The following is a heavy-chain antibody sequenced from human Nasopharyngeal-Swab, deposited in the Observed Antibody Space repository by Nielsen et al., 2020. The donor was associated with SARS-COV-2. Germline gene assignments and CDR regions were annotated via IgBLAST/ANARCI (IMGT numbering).Heavy chain of an antibody. J-gene: IGHJ6*03. CDR2: VSQGGGT. V-gene: IGHV4-34*01. D-gene: IGHD2-2*01. Sequence: VRQMPGKGLEWIGEVSQGGGTNYNPSLKNRVTISVATSKNQFSLKLSSVTAAETAVCYCARGGAGVVPSPVLGLGPYYSYYYMDVWGKGTTVTVSS. CDR3: ARGGAGVVPSPVLGLGPYYSYYYMDV.